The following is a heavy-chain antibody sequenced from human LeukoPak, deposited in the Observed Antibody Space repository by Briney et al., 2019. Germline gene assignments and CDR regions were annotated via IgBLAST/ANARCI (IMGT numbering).Heavy chain of an antibody. Sequence: GSLRLSCAASTFTFSIYSMNWVRQAPGKGLEWVSFISTNINYIYYADSVKGRFTISRDNAKNSLYLQMDSLRVEDTAVYYCAREGRELLPGAYYFDYWGQGTLVTVSS. V-gene: IGHV3-21*06. CDR1: TFTFSIYS. CDR2: ISTNINYI. D-gene: IGHD1-26*01. J-gene: IGHJ4*02. CDR3: AREGRELLPGAYYFDY.